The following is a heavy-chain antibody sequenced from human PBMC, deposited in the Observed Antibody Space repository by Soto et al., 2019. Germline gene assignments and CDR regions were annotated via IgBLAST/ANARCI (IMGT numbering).Heavy chain of an antibody. V-gene: IGHV3-23*01. D-gene: IGHD3-10*01. CDR1: GFTFSSFA. J-gene: IGHJ4*02. Sequence: LRLSCAASGFTFSSFAMSWVRQAPGKGLEWVSSISGSGESTYYADSVKGRLSISRDNSKNTLYLQMNSLRAEDTAVYYCAKRREGGYYIFDYWGQGTPVTAPQ. CDR2: ISGSGEST. CDR3: AKRREGGYYIFDY.